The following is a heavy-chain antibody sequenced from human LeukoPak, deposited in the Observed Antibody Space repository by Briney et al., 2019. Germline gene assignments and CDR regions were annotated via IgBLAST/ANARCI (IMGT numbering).Heavy chain of an antibody. D-gene: IGHD2-21*01. Sequence: GGSLRLSCAASGFTFCYYAMSWVRQAPGKGLEWVSGLSVDGETTYYADSVRGRCTIARDNSRATLSLQLHSLRAEDTAIYYCTRSHINFYLLQYYFAFWGQGNQVTVSS. CDR2: LSVDGETT. V-gene: IGHV3-23*01. CDR1: GFTFCYYA. J-gene: IGHJ4*02. CDR3: TRSHINFYLLQYYFAF.